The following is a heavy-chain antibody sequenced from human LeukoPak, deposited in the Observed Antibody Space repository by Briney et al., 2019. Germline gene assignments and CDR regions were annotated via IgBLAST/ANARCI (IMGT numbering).Heavy chain of an antibody. Sequence: GASVKVSCKASGGTFISYAISWVRQARGQGLEWMGGIIPIFGTANYAQKFQGRVTITTDESTSTAYMELSSLRSEDTAVYYCARDRSRYCSSTSCARVAFDIWGQGTMVTVSS. CDR3: ARDRSRYCSSTSCARVAFDI. V-gene: IGHV1-69*05. J-gene: IGHJ3*02. D-gene: IGHD2-2*01. CDR1: GGTFISYA. CDR2: IIPIFGTA.